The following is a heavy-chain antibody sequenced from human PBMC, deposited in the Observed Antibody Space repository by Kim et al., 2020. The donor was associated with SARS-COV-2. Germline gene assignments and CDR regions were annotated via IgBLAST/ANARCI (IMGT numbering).Heavy chain of an antibody. CDR1: GGSISSYF. D-gene: IGHD3-10*01. Sequence: SETLSLTCTVSGGSISSYFWGWIRQSAGKGLEWIGRIYTSGSTNYNPSLKSRVTMSVDTSKNQISLRLSSVTAADTAVYYCARDHLTVRVSHYCMDVWG. V-gene: IGHV4-4*07. J-gene: IGHJ6*02. CDR2: IYTSGST. CDR3: ARDHLTVRVSHYCMDV.